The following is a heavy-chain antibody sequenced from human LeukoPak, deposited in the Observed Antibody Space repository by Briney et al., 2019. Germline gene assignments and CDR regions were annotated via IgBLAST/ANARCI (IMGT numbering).Heavy chain of an antibody. Sequence: PGGSLRLSCAASGFTFRRYGMNWVRQAPGKGLEWVSAISGSGGSTYYGDSVKGRFTISRDNSKNTLYLQMNSLRAEDTAVYYCAKDRLLYAAFDIWGQGTMVTVSS. J-gene: IGHJ3*02. CDR3: AKDRLLYAAFDI. CDR2: ISGSGGST. V-gene: IGHV3-23*01. D-gene: IGHD3-3*01. CDR1: GFTFRRYG.